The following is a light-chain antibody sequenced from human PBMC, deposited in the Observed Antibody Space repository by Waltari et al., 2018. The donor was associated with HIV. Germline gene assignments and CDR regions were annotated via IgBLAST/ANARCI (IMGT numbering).Light chain of an antibody. CDR3: SSYTTFSTPVV. CDR2: EVK. CDR1: SSDVPFYNY. V-gene: IGLV2-14*01. Sequence: QSALTQPASVSGSPGQSITISCTGTSSDVPFYNYVSWYQLHPGKAPKLIIYEVKNRPSGVSNRFSGSKSDNTASLTISGLQAEDEADYYCSSYTTFSTPVVFGGGTKLTVL. J-gene: IGLJ2*01.